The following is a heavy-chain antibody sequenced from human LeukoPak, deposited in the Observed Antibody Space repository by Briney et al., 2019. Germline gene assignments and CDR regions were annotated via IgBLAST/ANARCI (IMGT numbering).Heavy chain of an antibody. D-gene: IGHD6-19*01. V-gene: IGHV1-46*01. CDR3: ARGMIAVAGTGYAFDI. CDR2: INPSGGST. CDR1: GYTFTSYY. J-gene: IGHJ3*02. Sequence: GASVKVSCKASGYTFTSYYMHWVRQAPGQGLEWMGIINPSGGSTSYAQKFQGRVTMTRDMSTSTVYMELSSLRSEDTAVYYCARGMIAVAGTGYAFDIWGQGTMVTVSS.